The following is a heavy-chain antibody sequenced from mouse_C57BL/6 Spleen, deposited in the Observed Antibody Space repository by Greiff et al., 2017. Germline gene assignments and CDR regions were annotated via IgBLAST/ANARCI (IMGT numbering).Heavy chain of an antibody. Sequence: EVKLQESGPGLVKPSQSLSLTCSVTGYSITSGYYWNWIRQFPGNKLEWMGYISYDGSNNYNPSLKNRISITRDTSKNQFFLKLNSVTTEDTATYYCARERGFYFDYWGQGTTLTVSS. J-gene: IGHJ2*01. CDR3: ARERGFYFDY. D-gene: IGHD3-1*01. V-gene: IGHV3-6*01. CDR1: GYSITSGYY. CDR2: ISYDGSN.